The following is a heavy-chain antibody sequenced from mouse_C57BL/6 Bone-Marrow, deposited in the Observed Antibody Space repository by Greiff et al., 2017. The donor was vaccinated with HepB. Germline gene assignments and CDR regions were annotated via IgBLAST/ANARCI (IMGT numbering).Heavy chain of an antibody. D-gene: IGHD1-1*01. CDR2: ISSGSSTI. CDR3: AKLYYYGSSPHFDY. CDR1: GFTFSDYG. Sequence: DVMLVESGGGLVKPGGSLKLSCAASGFTFSDYGMHWVRQAPEKGLEWVAYISSGSSTIYYADTVKGRFTISRDNAKNTLFLQMTSLRSEDTAMYYCAKLYYYGSSPHFDYWGQGTTLTVAS. J-gene: IGHJ2*01. V-gene: IGHV5-17*01.